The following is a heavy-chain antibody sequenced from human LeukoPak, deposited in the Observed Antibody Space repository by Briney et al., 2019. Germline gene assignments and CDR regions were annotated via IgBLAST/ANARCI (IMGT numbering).Heavy chain of an antibody. Sequence: GGSLRLSCAASGFTFSSYWMHWVRQAPGKGLVWFSRIHSDGSSTSYADSVEGRFTISRDNAKNTLYLQMNSLRAEDTAVYYCARAPGAYYYDSSNWFDPWGQGTLVTVSS. D-gene: IGHD3-22*01. V-gene: IGHV3-74*01. CDR3: ARAPGAYYYDSSNWFDP. CDR1: GFTFSSYW. CDR2: IHSDGSST. J-gene: IGHJ5*02.